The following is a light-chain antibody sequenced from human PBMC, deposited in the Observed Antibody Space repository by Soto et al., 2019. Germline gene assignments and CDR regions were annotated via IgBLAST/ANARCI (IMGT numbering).Light chain of an antibody. CDR2: DXS. CDR3: QQYNSYSWT. CDR1: QRVSSY. Sequence: EIVLTQSPATLPLSQAERTTLSCRASQRVSSYLAGYQQKPGQAPRLXIYDXSNRATGIPARLSGSGSGTDFTLTINSLQPEDFANYYCQQYNSYSWTFGQGTKVDI. V-gene: IGKV3-11*01. J-gene: IGKJ1*01.